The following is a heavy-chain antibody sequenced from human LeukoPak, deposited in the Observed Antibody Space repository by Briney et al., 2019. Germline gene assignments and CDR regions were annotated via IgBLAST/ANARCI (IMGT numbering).Heavy chain of an antibody. D-gene: IGHD3-10*01. CDR1: GYTLTELS. V-gene: IGHV1-24*01. Sequence: ASVTVSCKVSGYTLTELSMHWVRQAPGKGLEWMGGFDPEDGETIYAQKFQGRVTMTEDTSTDTAYMELSSLRSEDTAVYYCATGILWFGELGRWTDYWGQGTLVTVSS. CDR2: FDPEDGET. J-gene: IGHJ4*02. CDR3: ATGILWFGELGRWTDY.